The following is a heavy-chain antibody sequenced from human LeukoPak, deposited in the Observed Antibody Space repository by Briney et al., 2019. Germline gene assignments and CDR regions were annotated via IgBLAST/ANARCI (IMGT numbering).Heavy chain of an antibody. CDR2: INPNSGGT. D-gene: IGHD6-6*01. Sequence: ASVKVSCKASGYTFTGYYMHWVRQAPGQGLEWMGWINPNSGGTNYAQEFQGRVTMTRDTSISTAYMELSRLRSDDTAVYYCARRGQLVLPDYWGQGTLVTVSS. V-gene: IGHV1-2*02. J-gene: IGHJ4*02. CDR3: ARRGQLVLPDY. CDR1: GYTFTGYY.